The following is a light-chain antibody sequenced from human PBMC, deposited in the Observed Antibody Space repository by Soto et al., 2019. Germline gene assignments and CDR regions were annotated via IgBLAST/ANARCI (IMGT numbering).Light chain of an antibody. V-gene: IGKV3-11*01. CDR3: QQRSDWPPT. CDR1: QSVSTC. J-gene: IGKJ4*01. Sequence: EIVLTQSPGTLSLSPGERATLTCRASQSVSTCLAWYQQKPGQAPRLLIYNASNRDTGIPARFSGSGSGTESTLTISSLEPEDFAVYYCQQRSDWPPTFGGGTKVDNK. CDR2: NAS.